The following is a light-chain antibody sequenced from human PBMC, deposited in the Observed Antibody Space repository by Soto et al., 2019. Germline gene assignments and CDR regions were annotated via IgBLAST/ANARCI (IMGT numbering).Light chain of an antibody. Sequence: QSVLTQPASVSGSPGQSITISCTGTSSDVGGYNYVSWYQQHPGKAPKLMIYDVSNRPSGVSNRFSRSKSGNTASLTISGLQAEDEADYYCSSYTSSSTLTVFGTGTKLTVL. CDR2: DVS. V-gene: IGLV2-14*01. J-gene: IGLJ1*01. CDR3: SSYTSSSTLTV. CDR1: SSDVGGYNY.